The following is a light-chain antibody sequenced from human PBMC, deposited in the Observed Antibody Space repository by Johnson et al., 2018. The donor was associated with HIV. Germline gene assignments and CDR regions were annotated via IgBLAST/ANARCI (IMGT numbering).Light chain of an antibody. V-gene: IGLV1-51*01. CDR2: DNN. CDR3: GTCDSSLSGYV. J-gene: IGLJ1*01. CDR1: SSNIGNNY. Sequence: QSVLTQPPSVSAAPGQKVTISCSGSSSNIGNNYVSWYQQLPGTAPKLLIYDNNKRPSGIPDRFSGSKSGTSATLGITGLQTGDEADYYCGTCDSSLSGYVFGNGTKVTVL.